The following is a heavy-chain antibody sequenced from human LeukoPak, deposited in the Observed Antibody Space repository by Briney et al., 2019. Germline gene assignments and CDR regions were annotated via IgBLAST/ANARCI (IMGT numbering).Heavy chain of an antibody. J-gene: IGHJ4*02. Sequence: PGGSLRLSCAASGFTFSSYAMSWVRQAPGKGLEWVSSISSSSSYIYYADSMKGRFTISRDNAKNSLYLQMNSLRAEDTAVYYCARSPAEFCGGDCYIFDYWGQGTLVTVSS. D-gene: IGHD2-21*01. CDR1: GFTFSSYA. CDR2: ISSSSSYI. CDR3: ARSPAEFCGGDCYIFDY. V-gene: IGHV3-21*01.